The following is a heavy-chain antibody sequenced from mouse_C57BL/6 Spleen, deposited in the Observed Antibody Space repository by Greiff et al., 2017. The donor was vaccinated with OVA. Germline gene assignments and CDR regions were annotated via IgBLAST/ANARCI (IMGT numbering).Heavy chain of an antibody. CDR3: ARSEGIRGGFGY. Sequence: VQLQQPGAELVKPGASVKMSCKASGYTFTSYWITWVKQRPGQGLEWIGDIYPGSGSTNYNEKFKSKATLTVDTSSSTAYMQLSSLTSEDSAVYYCARSEGIRGGFGYWGQGTTLTVSS. CDR1: GYTFTSYW. V-gene: IGHV1-55*01. J-gene: IGHJ2*01. D-gene: IGHD5-2*01. CDR2: IYPGSGST.